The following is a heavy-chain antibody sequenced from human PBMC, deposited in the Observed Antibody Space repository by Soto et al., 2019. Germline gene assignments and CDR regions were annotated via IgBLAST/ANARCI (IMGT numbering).Heavy chain of an antibody. J-gene: IGHJ4*02. Sequence: SESLSLTSSGSGTSVSNYYCSWIRQPDGKCLEHIGRIYTSGTTSYNPSLKTRVNLPMDTSQTQVYLNLTSVTAAHTAVYYCARGGIQLSYAFDYWGPGILVTVSS. D-gene: IGHD5-18*01. V-gene: IGHV4-4*07. CDR3: ARGGIQLSYAFDY. CDR2: IYTSGTT. CDR1: GTSVSNYY.